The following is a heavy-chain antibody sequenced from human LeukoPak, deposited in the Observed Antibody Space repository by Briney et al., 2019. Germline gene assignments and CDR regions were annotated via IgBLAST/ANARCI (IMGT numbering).Heavy chain of an antibody. V-gene: IGHV3-30*04. CDR2: ISHDGKQK. D-gene: IGHD3-16*01. CDR1: GFTFSTYV. J-gene: IGHJ4*02. CDR3: AKDLLRGSPQERDY. Sequence: EGSLRLSCAASGFTFSTYVIHWVRQAPGKGLEWVAVISHDGKQKYNADSVKGRFTISRDNSENTLYLQMNSLRAEDTAVYYCAKDLLRGSPQERDYWGQGTLVTVSS.